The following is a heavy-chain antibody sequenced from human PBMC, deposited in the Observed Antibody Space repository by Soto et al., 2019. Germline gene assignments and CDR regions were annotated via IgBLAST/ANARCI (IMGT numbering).Heavy chain of an antibody. V-gene: IGHV3-66*01. J-gene: IGHJ4*02. CDR1: GFTVNTIY. D-gene: IGHD4-17*01. Sequence: EVQLVESGGGLVQPGGSLRLSCAASGFTVNTIYMSWVRQAPGKGLEWVSVIYSGGSTYYADSVKGRFTISRDNSKNTLYLQMNSLRAEDSAVYYCARAKKAPGDYAFDYWVQGTLVAVSS. CDR2: IYSGGST. CDR3: ARAKKAPGDYAFDY.